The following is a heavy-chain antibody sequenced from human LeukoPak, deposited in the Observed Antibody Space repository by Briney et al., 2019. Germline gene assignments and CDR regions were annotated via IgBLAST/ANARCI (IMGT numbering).Heavy chain of an antibody. CDR1: GFSFRHYW. J-gene: IGHJ4*02. CDR3: TREDHSNYNY. CDR2: IKQDGGET. Sequence: GGSLRLSCVASGFSFRHYWMSWVRQAPGKGLEWVANIKQDGGETFYVDSVKGRFTISRDNAKNSLYLQMNSLRAEDTAVYYCTREDHSNYNYWGQGTLVTVSS. V-gene: IGHV3-7*01. D-gene: IGHD4-11*01.